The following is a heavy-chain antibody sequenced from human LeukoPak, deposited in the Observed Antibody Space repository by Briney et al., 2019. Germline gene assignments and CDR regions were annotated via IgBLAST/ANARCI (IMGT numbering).Heavy chain of an antibody. V-gene: IGHV3-7*01. D-gene: IGHD6-19*01. Sequence: PGGSLRLSCAASGFTFSSYWMSWVRQAPGKGLEWVANINEHGTKTFYVDSVKGRFTISRDNAKSSLFLQMNSLRAEDTAIYFCVSVAGYLNYWGQGSLVAVSS. CDR2: INEHGTKT. J-gene: IGHJ4*02. CDR1: GFTFSSYW. CDR3: VSVAGYLNY.